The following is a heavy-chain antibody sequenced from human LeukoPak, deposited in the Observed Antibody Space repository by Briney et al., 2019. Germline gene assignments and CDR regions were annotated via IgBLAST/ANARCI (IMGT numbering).Heavy chain of an antibody. V-gene: IGHV3-30*02. CDR1: GFTFSSYG. Sequence: GGSLRLSXAASGFTFSSYGMHWVRQAPGKGLEWVAFIRYDGSNKYYADSVKGRFTISRDNSKNTLYLQMNSLRAEDTAVYYCAKALTIFGVVPFDYWGQGTLVTVSS. J-gene: IGHJ4*02. CDR3: AKALTIFGVVPFDY. CDR2: IRYDGSNK. D-gene: IGHD3-3*01.